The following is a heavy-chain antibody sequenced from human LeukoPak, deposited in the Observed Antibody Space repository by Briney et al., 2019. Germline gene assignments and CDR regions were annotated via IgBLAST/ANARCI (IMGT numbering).Heavy chain of an antibody. CDR2: IWYGGSNK. Sequence: GGSLRLSCAASGFTFSSYGMHWVRQAPGKGLEWVAVIWYGGSNKYYADSVKGRFTISRDNSKNTLYLQMNSLRAEDTAVYYCAKDRGSFFSDAFDIWGQGTMVTVSS. D-gene: IGHD1-26*01. V-gene: IGHV3-30*02. CDR3: AKDRGSFFSDAFDI. J-gene: IGHJ3*02. CDR1: GFTFSSYG.